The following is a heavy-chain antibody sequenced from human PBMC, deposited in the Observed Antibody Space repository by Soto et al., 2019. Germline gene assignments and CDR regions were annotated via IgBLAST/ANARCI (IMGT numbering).Heavy chain of an antibody. CDR2: FYNSGNT. V-gene: IGHV4-59*01. D-gene: IGHD6-19*01. CDR3: ASTKKRLAFAY. J-gene: IGHJ4*02. CDR1: GDSISNYY. Sequence: PSETLSLTCTVSGDSISNYYWTWIRQPPGKGLEWIGCFYNSGNTNYNPSLKSRVTISVDTSNNQFSLRVNSVTAADTAVYYCASTKKRLAFAYWGQGALVTVSS.